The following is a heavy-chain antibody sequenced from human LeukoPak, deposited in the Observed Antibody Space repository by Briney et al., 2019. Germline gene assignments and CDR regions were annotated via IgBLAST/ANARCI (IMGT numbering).Heavy chain of an antibody. CDR1: GGSISSSSYY. CDR3: ATEGDVDTAMDPPPATNWFDP. CDR2: IYYSGST. J-gene: IGHJ5*02. V-gene: IGHV4-39*07. Sequence: SETLSLTCTVSGGSISSSSYYWGWIRQPPGKGLEWIGSIYYSGSTYYNPSLKCRVTISVDTSKNQFSLKLSSVTAADTAVYYCATEGDVDTAMDPPPATNWFDPWGQGTLVTVSS. D-gene: IGHD5-18*01.